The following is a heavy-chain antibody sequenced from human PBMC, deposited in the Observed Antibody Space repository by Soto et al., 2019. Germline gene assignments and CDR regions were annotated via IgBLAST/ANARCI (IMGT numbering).Heavy chain of an antibody. CDR1: GFTFSNAL. D-gene: IGHD4-17*01. CDR3: TTDFVYYGDYDY. J-gene: IGHJ4*02. Sequence: GGSLRLSCAASGFTFSNALMSWVRQAPGKGLEWVGRIKSKTDGGTTDYAAPVKGRFTISRDDSKNTLYLQMNSLKTEDTAVYYCTTDFVYYGDYDYWGQGTLVTVSS. V-gene: IGHV3-15*01. CDR2: IKSKTDGGTT.